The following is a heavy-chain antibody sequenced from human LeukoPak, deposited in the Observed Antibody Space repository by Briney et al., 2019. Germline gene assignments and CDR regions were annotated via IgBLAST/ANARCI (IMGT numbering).Heavy chain of an antibody. J-gene: IGHJ6*02. V-gene: IGHV3-7*01. CDR3: ARDSHYYYYGMDV. Sequence: GGSLRLSCAASGFTFSNVWMNWVRQAPGKGLEWVANIRQDGSEKYYVDSVKGRFTISRDNAKNSLYLQMNSLRAEDTAVYYCARDSHYYYYGMDVWGQGTTVTVSS. CDR1: GFTFSNVW. CDR2: IRQDGSEK.